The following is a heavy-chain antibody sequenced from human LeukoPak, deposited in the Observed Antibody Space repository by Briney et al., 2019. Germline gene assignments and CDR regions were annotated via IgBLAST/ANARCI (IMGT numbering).Heavy chain of an antibody. CDR2: INHSGST. D-gene: IGHD6-6*01. V-gene: IGHV4-34*01. Sequence: SETLSLTCAVYGGSFSGYYWSWIRQPPGKGLEWIGEINHSGSTNYDPSLKSRVTISVDTSKNQFSLKLSSVTAADTAVYYCASHRSTPLFDYWGQGTLVTVSS. J-gene: IGHJ4*02. CDR1: GGSFSGYY. CDR3: ASHRSTPLFDY.